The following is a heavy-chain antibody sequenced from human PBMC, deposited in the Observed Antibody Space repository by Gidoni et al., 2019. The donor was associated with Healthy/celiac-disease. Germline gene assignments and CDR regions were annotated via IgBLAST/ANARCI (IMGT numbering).Heavy chain of an antibody. CDR2: ISSSSSYI. Sequence: EVQLVESGGGLVKPGGSLRLSCAASGFTFSSYSMNWVRQAPGKGLEWVSSISSSSSYIYYADSVKGRFTISRDNAKNSLYLQMNSLRAEDTAVYYCARDHRHSSSGADYWGQGTLVTVSS. D-gene: IGHD6-6*01. J-gene: IGHJ4*02. CDR1: GFTFSSYS. V-gene: IGHV3-21*01. CDR3: ARDHRHSSSGADY.